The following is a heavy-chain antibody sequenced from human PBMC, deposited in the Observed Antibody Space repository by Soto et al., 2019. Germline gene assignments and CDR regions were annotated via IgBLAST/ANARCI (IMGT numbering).Heavy chain of an antibody. J-gene: IGHJ5*02. CDR1: GGSIRSGGYY. D-gene: IGHD3-16*02. CDR3: ALLYDYIWGSYRPNWFDP. V-gene: IGHV4-31*03. CDR2: IYYSGST. Sequence: PSETMSLTCTVSGGSIRSGGYYWNWIRQHPGKGLEWIGYIYYSGSTYYNPSLKSRVTISVDTSKNQLLLNLGSVTVADTATYYCALLYDYIWGSYRPNWFDPWGQGTLVTVSS.